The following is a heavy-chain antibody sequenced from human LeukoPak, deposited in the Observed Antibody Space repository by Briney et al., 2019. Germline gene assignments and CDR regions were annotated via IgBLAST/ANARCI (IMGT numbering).Heavy chain of an antibody. CDR3: AXKAQGITMXVVARPADLDY. J-gene: IGHJ4*02. Sequence: GGSLRLSCAASGFTFSSYAMSWVRQAPGKGLEWVSAISGSGGSTYYADSVKGRFTISRDNSKNTLYLQMNSLRAEDTAVYYXAXKAQGITMXVVARPADLDYWGQGTLVTVSS. CDR2: ISGSGGST. V-gene: IGHV3-23*01. CDR1: GFTFSSYA. D-gene: IGHD3-22*01.